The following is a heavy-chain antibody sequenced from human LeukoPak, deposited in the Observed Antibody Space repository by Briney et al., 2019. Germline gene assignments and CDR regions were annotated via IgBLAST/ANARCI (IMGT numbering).Heavy chain of an antibody. D-gene: IGHD6-19*01. J-gene: IGHJ4*02. CDR1: GYTFTGYY. CDR3: ERVLTAVAGKVDY. Sequence: ASVKVSCKASGYTFTGYYIHWVRQAPGQGLEWMGRINPNSGGTNYAQKFQGRVTMTRDTSISTDYMELSRLRSDDTAVYYCERVLTAVAGKVDYWGQGTLVSVST. V-gene: IGHV1-2*06. CDR2: INPNSGGT.